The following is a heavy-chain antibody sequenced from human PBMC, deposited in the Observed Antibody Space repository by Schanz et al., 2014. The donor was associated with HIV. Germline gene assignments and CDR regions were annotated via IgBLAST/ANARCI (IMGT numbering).Heavy chain of an antibody. D-gene: IGHD2-2*01. J-gene: IGHJ4*02. CDR2: ISYDGRNK. CDR3: AKEAGSSKPADY. V-gene: IGHV3-30*18. CDR1: GFSFDTFG. Sequence: QVQLVESGGGVVQPGRSLRLSCAGSGFSFDTFGIHWVRQAPGKGLEWLAVISYDGRNKKFANSVKGRFTISRDNSKNTLYLQMNSLRAEDTAVYYCAKEAGSSKPADYWGQGTLVTVSS.